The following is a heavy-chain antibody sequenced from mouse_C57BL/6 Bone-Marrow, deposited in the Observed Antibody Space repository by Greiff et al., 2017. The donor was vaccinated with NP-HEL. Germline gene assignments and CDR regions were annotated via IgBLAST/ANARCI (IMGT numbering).Heavy chain of an antibody. J-gene: IGHJ4*01. D-gene: IGHD1-1*01. V-gene: IGHV1-64*01. CDR2: IHPNSGST. Sequence: QVQLQQPGAELVKPGASVKLSCKASGYTFTSYWMHWVKQRPGQGLEWIGMIHPNSGSTNYNQKFKSKATLTVDTYSSTAYMQLSSLTSEDSAVYYCARRRGMYYYGSSYVGGAMDCWGQGASVSVS. CDR1: GYTFTSYW. CDR3: ARRRGMYYYGSSYVGGAMDC.